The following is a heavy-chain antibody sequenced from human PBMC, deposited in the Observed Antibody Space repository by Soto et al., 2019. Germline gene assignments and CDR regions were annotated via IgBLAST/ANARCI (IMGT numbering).Heavy chain of an antibody. D-gene: IGHD4-4*01. J-gene: IGHJ6*02. V-gene: IGHV3-53*01. Sequence: EVQLVESGGGLIQPGGSLRLSCAASGFTVSSNYMSWVRQAPGKGLEWVSVIYSGGSTYYADSVKGRFTISRDNSKNTLYLQMNSLRAEDTAVYYCARYAPDGYSPFLDVWGQGTTVTVSS. CDR3: ARYAPDGYSPFLDV. CDR1: GFTVSSNY. CDR2: IYSGGST.